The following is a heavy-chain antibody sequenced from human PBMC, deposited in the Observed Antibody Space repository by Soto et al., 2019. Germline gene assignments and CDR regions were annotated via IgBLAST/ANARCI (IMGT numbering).Heavy chain of an antibody. CDR1: GGSFSPKY. Sequence: AETLSITCTVSGGSFSPKYGSWLWPPPGQGLEWVGYIYYGGTTSYNPSLKSRVTISLETSKSQFSLRLSSVTAADTAVYYCARLGAYYPSLDPWGPGSLVTVSP. D-gene: IGHD2-21*01. J-gene: IGHJ5*02. CDR2: IYYGGTT. CDR3: ARLGAYYPSLDP. V-gene: IGHV4-59*08.